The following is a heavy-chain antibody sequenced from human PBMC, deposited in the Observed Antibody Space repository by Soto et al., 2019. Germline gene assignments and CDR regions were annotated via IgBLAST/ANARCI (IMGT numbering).Heavy chain of an antibody. CDR3: ARETGGDFDY. V-gene: IGHV4-59*01. CDR2: IYYSGST. Sequence: KTSETLSLTCTVSGGSISSYYWSWIRQPPGKGLEWIGYIYYSGSTNYNPSLKSRVTISVDTSKNQFSLKLSSVTAADTAVYYCARETGGDFDYPGQAPLVTVSS. D-gene: IGHD2-8*02. CDR1: GGSISSYY. J-gene: IGHJ4*02.